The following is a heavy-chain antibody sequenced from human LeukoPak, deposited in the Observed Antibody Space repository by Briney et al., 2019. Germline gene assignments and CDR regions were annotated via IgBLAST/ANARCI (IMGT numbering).Heavy chain of an antibody. CDR2: IYYSGST. V-gene: IGHV4-30-4*08. D-gene: IGHD2-15*01. J-gene: IGHJ3*02. Sequence: SQTLSLTCTVSGGSISSGDYYWSWIRQPPGKGLEWIGYIYYSGSTYYNPSLKSRVTRSVDTSKNQFSLKLSSVTAADTAVYYCARDIWGTYCSGGSCYSYAFDIWGQGTMVTVSS. CDR3: ARDIWGTYCSGGSCYSYAFDI. CDR1: GGSISSGDYY.